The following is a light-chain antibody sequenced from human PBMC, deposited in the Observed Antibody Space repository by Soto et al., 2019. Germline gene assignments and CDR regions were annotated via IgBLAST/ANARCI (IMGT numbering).Light chain of an antibody. CDR2: GAS. Sequence: DIQMTQSPSSLSASVGDRVTITCRASQGIRTDLVWYQQKPGKAPKRLIYGASSLQSGVPSRFSGSGPGTEFTLTVSSLQPEDFATYYCLQHYNYPQTFGPGTTVEIK. CDR1: QGIRTD. V-gene: IGKV1-17*01. J-gene: IGKJ1*01. CDR3: LQHYNYPQT.